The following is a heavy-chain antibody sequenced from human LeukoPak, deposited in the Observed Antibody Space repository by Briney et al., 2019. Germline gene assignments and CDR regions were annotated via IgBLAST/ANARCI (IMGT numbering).Heavy chain of an antibody. J-gene: IGHJ4*02. CDR2: IHHSGSS. CDR1: GGSISSSRYY. D-gene: IGHD6-19*01. V-gene: IGHV4-39*01. CDR3: VTTASAVADSDY. Sequence: SETLSLTCTVSGGSISSSRYYWAWIRQPPGQGLEWIGSIHHSGSSYHKPSLKSRVNISVDTSKNQFSLKLSSVTAADTAVYYCVTTASAVADSDYWGQGTLVTVSS.